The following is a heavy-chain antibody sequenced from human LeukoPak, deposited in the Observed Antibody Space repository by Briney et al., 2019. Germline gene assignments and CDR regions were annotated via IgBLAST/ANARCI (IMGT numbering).Heavy chain of an antibody. CDR3: AKTISVARYCFDY. CDR2: ISGSGGST. CDR1: GFTFSSDA. V-gene: IGHV3-23*01. J-gene: IGHJ4*02. D-gene: IGHD6-6*01. Sequence: VGALRLSCAASGFTFSSDAMSWVRQAPGEGLECGSAISGSGGSTYYADSVKGRFTISRDNSKNTLSLQMKRLRAEDTAVYYCAKTISVARYCFDYWGQGTLDTVSS.